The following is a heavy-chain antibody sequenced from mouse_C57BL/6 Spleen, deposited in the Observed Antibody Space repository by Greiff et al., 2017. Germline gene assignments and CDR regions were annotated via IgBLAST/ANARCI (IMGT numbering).Heavy chain of an antibody. Sequence: QVQLKQSGPELVTPGASVKISCKASGYAFSSSWMNWVKQRPGKGLEWIGRIYPGDGDTNYNGKFKGKATLTADKSASTAYMQLSSLTSEDSAVYFCARSETAQATWFAYWGQGTLVTVSA. J-gene: IGHJ3*01. CDR3: ARSETAQATWFAY. CDR2: IYPGDGDT. D-gene: IGHD3-2*02. V-gene: IGHV1-82*01. CDR1: GYAFSSSW.